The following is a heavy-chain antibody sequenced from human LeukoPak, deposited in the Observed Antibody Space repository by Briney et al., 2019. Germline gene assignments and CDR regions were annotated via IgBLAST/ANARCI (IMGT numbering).Heavy chain of an antibody. V-gene: IGHV4-39*07. CDR3: ARGPEAFAI. D-gene: IGHD1-14*01. J-gene: IGHJ3*02. CDR2: IYYSGST. Sequence: SETLSLTCTVSGDSISSSNYYWGWIRQPPGKGLEWIGSIYYSGSTYYNPSLKSRVSTSVDTSKNQFSLKVNSVTAADTAMYYCARGPEAFAIWGQGTMVTVSS. CDR1: GDSISSSNYY.